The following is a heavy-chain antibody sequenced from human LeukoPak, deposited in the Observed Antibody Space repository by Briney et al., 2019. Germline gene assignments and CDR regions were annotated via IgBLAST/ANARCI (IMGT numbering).Heavy chain of an antibody. Sequence: PGGSLRLSCAASGFTFSRYSMTWVRQAPGKGLEWVANVNEDGSEKYYVDSVKGRFTISRDNAKNSLYLEMSSLRPEDTAVHYCARAESITGSDYWGQGTLVTVSS. CDR2: VNEDGSEK. J-gene: IGHJ4*02. D-gene: IGHD1-20*01. CDR3: ARAESITGSDY. V-gene: IGHV3-7*01. CDR1: GFTFSRYS.